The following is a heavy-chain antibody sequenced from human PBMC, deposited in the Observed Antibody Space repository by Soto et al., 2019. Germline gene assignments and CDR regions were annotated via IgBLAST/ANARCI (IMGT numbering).Heavy chain of an antibody. Sequence: QVQLVESGGGVVQPGRSLRLSCAASGFTFSSYGMHWVRQAPGKGLEWVAVIAYDGSNKYYADSVKGRFTISRDNSKNTLYLQMNSLRAEDTAVYYCAKDSGSYLGYWGQGTLVTVSS. CDR2: IAYDGSNK. V-gene: IGHV3-30*18. CDR1: GFTFSSYG. D-gene: IGHD1-26*01. CDR3: AKDSGSYLGY. J-gene: IGHJ4*02.